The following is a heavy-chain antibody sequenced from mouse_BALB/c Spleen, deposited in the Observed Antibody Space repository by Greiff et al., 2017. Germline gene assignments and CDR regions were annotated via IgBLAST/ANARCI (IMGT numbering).Heavy chain of an antibody. V-gene: IGHV2-6-7*01. CDR2: IWGDGST. CDR1: GFSLTSYG. CDR3: ARFRLLPNYYAMDY. J-gene: IGHJ4*01. D-gene: IGHD2-3*01. Sequence: VKLVESGPGLVAPSQSLSITCTVSGFSLTSYGVNWVRQPPGKGLEWLGMIWGDGSTDYNSALKSRLSISKDNSKSQVFLKMNSLQTDDTARYYCARFRLLPNYYAMDYWGQGTSVTVSS.